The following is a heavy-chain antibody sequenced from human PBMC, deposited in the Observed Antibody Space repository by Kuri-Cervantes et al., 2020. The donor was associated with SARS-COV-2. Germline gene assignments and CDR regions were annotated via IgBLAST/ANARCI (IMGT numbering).Heavy chain of an antibody. CDR3: ARGTPGGVGATWGDYFDY. D-gene: IGHD1-26*01. Sequence: EPLKISCSASGFTFSSYAMSWVRQAPGKGLEWIGEINHSGSTNYNPSLKSRVTISVDTSKNQFSLKLSSVTAADTAVYYCARGTPGGVGATWGDYFDYWGQGTLVTVSS. CDR1: GFTFSSYA. CDR2: INHSGST. V-gene: IGHV4-34*01. J-gene: IGHJ4*02.